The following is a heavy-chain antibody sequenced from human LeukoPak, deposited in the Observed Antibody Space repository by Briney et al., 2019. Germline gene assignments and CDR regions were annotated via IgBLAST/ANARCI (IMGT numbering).Heavy chain of an antibody. V-gene: IGHV3-7*03. CDR1: GFTISNNW. Sequence: PAGTLTLSCATSGFTISNNWMSWFRQAQGPGKEWEAIIKKDESEKSFVDSVKGRFTISRDNAEKLLYRHMNGPRVGDTAVYCCERGVEWRGHPTLVSDYWGQGTVVTVS. D-gene: IGHD3-3*01. J-gene: IGHJ4*02. CDR3: ERGVEWRGHPTLVSDY. CDR2: IKKDESEK.